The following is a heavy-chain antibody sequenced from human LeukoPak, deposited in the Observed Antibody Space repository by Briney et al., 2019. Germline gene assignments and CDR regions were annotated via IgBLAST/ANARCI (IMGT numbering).Heavy chain of an antibody. CDR2: ISGSGGST. CDR1: GFTFSRYG. D-gene: IGHD2-15*01. Sequence: GGSLRLSCAASGFTFSRYGMSWVRRAPGKGLEWVSVISGSGGSTYYADSVKGRFTISRDNSKNTLYLQINSLRAEDTAVYYCAKDSTYCSGGSCYLPDTFDIWGLGTMVTVSS. J-gene: IGHJ3*02. V-gene: IGHV3-23*01. CDR3: AKDSTYCSGGSCYLPDTFDI.